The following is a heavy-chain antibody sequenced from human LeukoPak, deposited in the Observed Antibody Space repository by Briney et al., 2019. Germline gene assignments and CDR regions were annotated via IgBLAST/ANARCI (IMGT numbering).Heavy chain of an antibody. J-gene: IGHJ5*02. V-gene: IGHV4-34*01. CDR3: ARVVGIAVVPGATEDNYFDP. Sequence: PSDTLSLTCGVYGGSFSNYFWTWIRQSPAKGLEWVGEINESGDTDYNPSLKRRANISTDTSRSQFSLTLSSVTAADTAMYYCARVVGIAVVPGATEDNYFDPWGQGTQVTVSS. D-gene: IGHD2-2*01. CDR2: INESGDT. CDR1: GGSFSNYF.